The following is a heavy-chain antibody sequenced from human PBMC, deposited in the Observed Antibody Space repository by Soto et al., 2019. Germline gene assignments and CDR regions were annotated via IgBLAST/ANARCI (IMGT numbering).Heavy chain of an antibody. V-gene: IGHV1-8*01. Sequence: QVQLVQSGAEVKKPGASVKVSCKASGYTFTSYDINWVRQATGQGLEWMGWMNPISGNTGYAQKFQGRVTMTRNTTLSTAYIELCRLRSEDTAVYCCARPTTDAGDGHWGQATRVTVSS. J-gene: IGHJ4*02. CDR2: MNPISGNT. D-gene: IGHD4-17*01. CDR1: GYTFTSYD. CDR3: ARPTTDAGDGH.